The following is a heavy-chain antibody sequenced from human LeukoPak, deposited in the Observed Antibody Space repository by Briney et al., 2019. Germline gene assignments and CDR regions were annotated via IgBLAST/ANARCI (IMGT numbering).Heavy chain of an antibody. CDR1: GGSISSGSYY. J-gene: IGHJ4*02. V-gene: IGHV4-61*02. Sequence: PSQTLSLTCTVSGGSISSGSYYWSWIRQPAGKGLEWIGRIYTSGSTNYNPSLKSRVTISVDTSKNQFSLKLSSVTAADTAVYYCARGRRLRLTAYFDYWGQGTLATVSS. CDR2: IYTSGST. CDR3: ARGRRLRLTAYFDY.